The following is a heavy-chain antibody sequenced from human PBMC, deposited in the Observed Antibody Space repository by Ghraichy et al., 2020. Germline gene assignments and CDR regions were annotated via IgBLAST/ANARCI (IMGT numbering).Heavy chain of an antibody. V-gene: IGHV3-7*03. CDR3: AKADWGSVDY. Sequence: GGSLRLSCAASGFTYNKYSMSEVRQAPGKGLEWVANMNQDGSEKYYVDSVKGRFSISRDNAKNSLYLQMNSLRAEDTAVYYCAKADWGSVDYWGQGTLVTVSS. D-gene: IGHD3/OR15-3a*01. CDR2: MNQDGSEK. CDR1: GFTYNKYS. J-gene: IGHJ4*02.